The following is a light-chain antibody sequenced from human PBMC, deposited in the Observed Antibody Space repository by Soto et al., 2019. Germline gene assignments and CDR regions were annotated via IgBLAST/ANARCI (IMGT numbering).Light chain of an antibody. CDR1: QSVSNY. CDR3: QQRSNWPPKT. V-gene: IGKV3-11*01. CDR2: DAS. J-gene: IGKJ4*01. Sequence: ETVLTQTPATLSLSPGERATLSCRASQSVSNYLAWYQQKPGQAPRLLIYDASNRATGIPARFSGSGSGTDFTLTISSLEPEDFAVYYCQQRSNWPPKTFGGGTKVDIK.